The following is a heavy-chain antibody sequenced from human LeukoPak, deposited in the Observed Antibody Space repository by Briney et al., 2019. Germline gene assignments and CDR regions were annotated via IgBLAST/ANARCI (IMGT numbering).Heavy chain of an antibody. J-gene: IGHJ4*02. V-gene: IGHV3-7*01. CDR2: IRKDGREI. D-gene: IGHD1-1*01. CDR3: VGDGDSWNDFDH. CDR1: GFSFSTSW. Sequence: GGPLRLSCVASGFSFSTSWMTWVRQAPGKGLEWVANIRKDGREIYYADSMKGRFTISRDNSKNSLYLQIHSLRAEDTGVYYCVGDGDSWNDFDHWGQGTLVTVSS.